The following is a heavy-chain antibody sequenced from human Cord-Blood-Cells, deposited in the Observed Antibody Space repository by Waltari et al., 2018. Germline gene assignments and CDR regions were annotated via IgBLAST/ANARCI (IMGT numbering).Heavy chain of an antibody. CDR2: SNHSGST. CDR3: ARARRDLDY. CDR1: GGSFSGYY. V-gene: IGHV4-34*01. Sequence: QVQLQQWGAGLLKPSETLSLTCAVYGGSFSGYYWSWIRQPPGKGLEWCGESNHSGSTNNTPSLKGRVTISVDTSKNQFSLKLSSVTAADTAVYYCARARRDLDYWGQGTLVTVSS. D-gene: IGHD6-6*01. J-gene: IGHJ4*02.